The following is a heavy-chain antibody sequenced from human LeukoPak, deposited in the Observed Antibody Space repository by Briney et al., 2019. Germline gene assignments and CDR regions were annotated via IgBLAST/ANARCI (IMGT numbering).Heavy chain of an antibody. CDR2: TYHNGSP. J-gene: IGHJ4*02. D-gene: IGHD2-21*01. CDR3: ARMHIDSGAFDY. Sequence: SETLSLTCTVSGALLSSTDWWSWIRQSPEKGLEWIGETYHNGSPNYSPSLKRRATVSLDNNQFSLILKSVTAADTAVYYCARMHIDSGAFDYWGQGTLVAASS. V-gene: IGHV4/OR15-8*01. CDR1: GALLSSTDW.